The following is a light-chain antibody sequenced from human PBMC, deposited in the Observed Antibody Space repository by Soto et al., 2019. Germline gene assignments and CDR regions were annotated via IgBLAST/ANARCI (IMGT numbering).Light chain of an antibody. Sequence: QSVLTQPPSASGTPGQRVTISCSGSSSNIESNYVYWYQQLPGTAPKLLIYRNNQRPSGVPDRFSGSKSGTSASLAISGLRSEDEADYYCAAWDDSLSGPVFGGGTTLTVL. CDR1: SSNIESNY. CDR2: RNN. J-gene: IGLJ3*02. CDR3: AAWDDSLSGPV. V-gene: IGLV1-47*01.